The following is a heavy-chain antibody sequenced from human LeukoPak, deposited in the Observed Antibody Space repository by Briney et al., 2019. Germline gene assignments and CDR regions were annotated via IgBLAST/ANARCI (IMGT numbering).Heavy chain of an antibody. D-gene: IGHD1-26*01. CDR3: ASNHPDLSFSGSYYYFDY. CDR1: GGSISSYY. Sequence: PSETLSPTCTVSGGSISSYYWSWIRQPPGKGLEWIGYIYYSGSTNYNPSLKSRVTISVDTSKNQFSLKLSSVTAADTAVYYCASNHPDLSFSGSYYYFDYWGQGTLVTVSS. J-gene: IGHJ4*02. CDR2: IYYSGST. V-gene: IGHV4-59*12.